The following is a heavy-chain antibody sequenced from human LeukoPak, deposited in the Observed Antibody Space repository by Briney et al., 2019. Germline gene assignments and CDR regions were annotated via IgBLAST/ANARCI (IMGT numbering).Heavy chain of an antibody. CDR1: GFTFSSYW. Sequence: PGGSLRLSCAASGFTFSSYWMHWVRQAPGKGLVWVSRINSDGSSTSYADSVKGRFTISRDNSKNTLYLQMNSLRAEDTAVYYCAKCLGDGGNYYFDYWGQGTLVTVSS. V-gene: IGHV3-74*01. J-gene: IGHJ4*02. D-gene: IGHD4-23*01. CDR3: AKCLGDGGNYYFDY. CDR2: INSDGSST.